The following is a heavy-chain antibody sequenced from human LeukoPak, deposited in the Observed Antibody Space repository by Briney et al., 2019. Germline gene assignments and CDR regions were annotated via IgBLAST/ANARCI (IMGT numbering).Heavy chain of an antibody. V-gene: IGHV4-34*01. J-gene: IGHJ5*02. CDR2: INHSGST. Sequence: SETLSLTCAVYGGSFSGYYWSWIRQPPGKGLEWIGEINHSGSTNYSPSLKSRVTISVDTSKNQFSLKLSSVTAADTAVYYCAGDSSSWYVDWFDPWGQGTLVTVSS. CDR1: GGSFSGYY. CDR3: AGDSSSWYVDWFDP. D-gene: IGHD6-13*01.